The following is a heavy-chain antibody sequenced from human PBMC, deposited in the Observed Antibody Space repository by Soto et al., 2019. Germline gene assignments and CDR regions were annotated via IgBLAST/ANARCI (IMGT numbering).Heavy chain of an antibody. Sequence: PSETLSLTCTFSVGSISSYYWSWLGQPAGKGLEWIGRIYTSGSTNYNPSLKSRVTMSVDTSKNQFSLKLSSVTAAGTAVYYCARGPKYYYDSSGYYYSGFDYWGQGTMVTVSS. V-gene: IGHV4-4*07. CDR3: ARGPKYYYDSSGYYYSGFDY. CDR1: VGSISSYY. CDR2: IYTSGST. D-gene: IGHD3-22*01. J-gene: IGHJ4*02.